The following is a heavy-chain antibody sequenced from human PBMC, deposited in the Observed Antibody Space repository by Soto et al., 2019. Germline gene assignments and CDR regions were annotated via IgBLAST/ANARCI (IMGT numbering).Heavy chain of an antibody. Sequence: PGGSLRLSCAASGFTFSVYPMHWVRQAPGKGLEWVAVISHDGSNKYYADSVKGRFTISRDNSKNTLYLQMNSLRAEDTAVYYCAKVVMDSSSWYVLDYWGQGTLVTVSS. CDR2: ISHDGSNK. D-gene: IGHD6-13*01. CDR3: AKVVMDSSSWYVLDY. CDR1: GFTFSVYP. J-gene: IGHJ4*02. V-gene: IGHV3-30-3*01.